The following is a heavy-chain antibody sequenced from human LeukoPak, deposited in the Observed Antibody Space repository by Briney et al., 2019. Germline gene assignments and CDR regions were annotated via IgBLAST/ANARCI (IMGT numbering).Heavy chain of an antibody. CDR2: ISYDGSNK. CDR1: GFTFSSYA. D-gene: IGHD6-6*01. Sequence: PPGGSLRLSCAASGFTFSSYAMHWVRQAPGKGLEWVAVISYDGSNKYYADSVKGRLTISRDNSKNTLYLQMNSLRAEDTAVYYCARGYSSSSKGVDYWGQGTLVTVSS. CDR3: ARGYSSSSKGVDY. J-gene: IGHJ4*02. V-gene: IGHV3-30-3*01.